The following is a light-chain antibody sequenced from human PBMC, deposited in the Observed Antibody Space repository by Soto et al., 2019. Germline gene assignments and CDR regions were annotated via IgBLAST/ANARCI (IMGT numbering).Light chain of an antibody. CDR1: QGISNY. J-gene: IGKJ4*01. CDR2: AAS. Sequence: DIQMTQSPSSLSASVGDRVTITCRASQGISNYLAWYQQKPGKVPKVLIYAASTLQSGVPSRFSAIGSGTEFALTISSLQPEDVASYYCQKYNRAPLTFGGGTKVEIK. V-gene: IGKV1-27*01. CDR3: QKYNRAPLT.